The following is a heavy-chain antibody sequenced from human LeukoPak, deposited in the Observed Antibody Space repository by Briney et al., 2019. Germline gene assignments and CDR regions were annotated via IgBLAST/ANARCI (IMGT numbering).Heavy chain of an antibody. V-gene: IGHV3-7*01. CDR2: IKEDGNEK. CDR1: GFTFNKHW. CDR3: ARTFFHSERFYNPFDY. Sequence: GGSLRLSCAASGFTFNKHWMTWVRQAPGKGLQWVASIKEDGNEKKYIDSVKGRFTISRDNAKNSLFLQMDSLRAEDTAVYYCARTFFHSERFYNPFDYWGQGTLVTVSS. J-gene: IGHJ4*02. D-gene: IGHD1-1*01.